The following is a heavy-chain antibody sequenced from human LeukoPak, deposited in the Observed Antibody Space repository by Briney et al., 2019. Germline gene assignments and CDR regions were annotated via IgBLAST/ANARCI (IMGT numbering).Heavy chain of an antibody. Sequence: ASVKVSCKAFGYTFTSNYMHWVRQAPGQGLEWMGVISPSGGSTTYAQKFQGRVTLTRDMSTSTDYLELSSLRSEDTAVYYCARGIGCSSTSCYISWFDPWGQGTLVTVSS. J-gene: IGHJ5*02. CDR1: GYTFTSNY. D-gene: IGHD2-2*02. V-gene: IGHV1-46*01. CDR2: ISPSGGST. CDR3: ARGIGCSSTSCYISWFDP.